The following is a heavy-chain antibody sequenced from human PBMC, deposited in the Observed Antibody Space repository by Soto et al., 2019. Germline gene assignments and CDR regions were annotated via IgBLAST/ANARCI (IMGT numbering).Heavy chain of an antibody. Sequence: GSLRLSCAASGITVSGNYMAWVRQAPGKGLEWVSLIYSGTNTYYADSVKGRFTISRDSARDTLFLQMSGLKFEDTAVYFCTKARFGDGRGFDYWGQGSLVTVSS. CDR1: GITVSGNY. V-gene: IGHV3-53*01. CDR3: TKARFGDGRGFDY. D-gene: IGHD3-10*01. CDR2: IYSGTNT. J-gene: IGHJ4*02.